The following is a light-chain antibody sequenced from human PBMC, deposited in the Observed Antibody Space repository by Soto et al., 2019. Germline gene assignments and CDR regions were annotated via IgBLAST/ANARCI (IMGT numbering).Light chain of an antibody. Sequence: IQLTQSPSSLSASIGDRVTITCQASQDISNYLNWYQQRPGKAPKLLVYDASKVEGGDASRFSGRGSGTDFSLTIASLQPEDIATYYCQQYDSVSVITFGGGTKVEVK. J-gene: IGKJ4*01. CDR3: QQYDSVSVIT. CDR1: QDISNY. V-gene: IGKV1-33*01. CDR2: DAS.